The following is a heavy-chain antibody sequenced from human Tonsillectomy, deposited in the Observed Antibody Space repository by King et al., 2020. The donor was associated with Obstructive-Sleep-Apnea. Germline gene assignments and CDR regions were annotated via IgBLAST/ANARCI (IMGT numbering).Heavy chain of an antibody. CDR2: IFSNDEK. Sequence: VTLKESGPVLVKPTETLTLTCTVSGFSLRNARMGVSWIRQPPGKALEWLAHIFSNDEKSYSTSLKSRLTISKDTSKSQVVLTMTNMDPVDTATYYCARTPRGYSFGYYFDYWGQGTLVTVSS. CDR3: ARTPRGYSFGYYFDY. V-gene: IGHV2-26*01. CDR1: GFSLRNARMG. J-gene: IGHJ4*02. D-gene: IGHD5-18*01.